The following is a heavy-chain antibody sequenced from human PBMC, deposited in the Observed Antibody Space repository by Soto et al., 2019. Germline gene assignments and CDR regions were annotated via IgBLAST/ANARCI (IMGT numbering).Heavy chain of an antibody. D-gene: IGHD2-2*01. CDR2: ISYDGSNK. Sequence: PRGSLRRSCVASGFTFSSYGVHWVRQAPGKGLEWVAVISYDGSNKYYADSVKGRFTISRDNSKNTLYLQMNSLRAEDTAVYYCAKDDLNIVVVPAAVYWGQGTLVTVPS. CDR1: GFTFSSYG. CDR3: AKDDLNIVVVPAAVY. V-gene: IGHV3-30*18. J-gene: IGHJ4*02.